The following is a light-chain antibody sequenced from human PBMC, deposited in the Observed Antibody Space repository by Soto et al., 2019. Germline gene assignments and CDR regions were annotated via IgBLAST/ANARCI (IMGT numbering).Light chain of an antibody. CDR1: SSDVGGYNY. J-gene: IGLJ1*01. V-gene: IGLV2-8*01. Sequence: QSALTQPPSASGSAGLSVTISCTGASSDVGGYNYVSWYQQYPGKVPKLMVYEVNKRPSGVPDRFSGSKSGNTASLTVSGLQAEAEADYYCTSYAGGNNVFGTGTKLTVL. CDR3: TSYAGGNNV. CDR2: EVN.